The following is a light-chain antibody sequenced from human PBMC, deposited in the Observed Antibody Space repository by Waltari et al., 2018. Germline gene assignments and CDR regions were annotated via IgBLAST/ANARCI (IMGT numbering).Light chain of an antibody. CDR2: VNSDGSH. J-gene: IGLJ3*02. CDR3: QTGGHGTWV. V-gene: IGLV4-69*01. Sequence: QLVLTQSPSASPSLGASVKLTCPLSSGHSSNVIAWHQQQPEKGPRYLMKVNSDGSHSKGDEIPDRFSGSSSGTERYLTISSLQSEDEADYYCQTGGHGTWVFGGGTKLTVL. CDR1: SGHSSNV.